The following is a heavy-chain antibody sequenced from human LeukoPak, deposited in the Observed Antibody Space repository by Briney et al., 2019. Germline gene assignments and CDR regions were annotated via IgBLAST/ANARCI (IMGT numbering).Heavy chain of an antibody. Sequence: PGGSLRLSCAASGFTVSSNYMSWVRQAPGKGLEWVSVIYSGGSTYYADSVKGRFTISRDNSKNTLYLQMNSLRAEDTAVYYCARGEVAASYAFDIWGQGTMVTVSS. CDR2: IYSGGST. D-gene: IGHD2-15*01. J-gene: IGHJ3*02. V-gene: IGHV3-53*01. CDR1: GFTVSSNY. CDR3: ARGEVAASYAFDI.